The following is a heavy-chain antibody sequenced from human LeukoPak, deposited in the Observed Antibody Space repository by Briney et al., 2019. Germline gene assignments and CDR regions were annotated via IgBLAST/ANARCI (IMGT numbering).Heavy chain of an antibody. CDR2: IRYDGSNK. CDR1: GFIFSSYG. CDR3: AKRYCSGGSCYWAMGY. D-gene: IGHD2-15*01. Sequence: GGSLRLSCAASGFIFSSYGMHWVRQAPGKGLEWVAFIRYDGSNKYYADSVKGRFTISRDNSKNTLYLQMNSLRAEDTAVYYCAKRYCSGGSCYWAMGYWGQGTLVTVSS. J-gene: IGHJ4*02. V-gene: IGHV3-30*02.